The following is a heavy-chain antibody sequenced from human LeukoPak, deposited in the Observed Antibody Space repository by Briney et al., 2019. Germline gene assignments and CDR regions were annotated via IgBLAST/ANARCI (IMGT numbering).Heavy chain of an antibody. V-gene: IGHV3-7*01. Sequence: PGGSLRLSCAASGFTFSSYWMSWVRQAPGKGLEWVANIKQDGSEKYYVDSVKGRFTISRDNAKNSLYLQMNSLRAEDTAVYYCARDKHYYYDSSGYYEGDAFDIWGQGTMVTVSS. D-gene: IGHD3-22*01. CDR1: GFTFSSYW. J-gene: IGHJ3*02. CDR3: ARDKHYYYDSSGYYEGDAFDI. CDR2: IKQDGSEK.